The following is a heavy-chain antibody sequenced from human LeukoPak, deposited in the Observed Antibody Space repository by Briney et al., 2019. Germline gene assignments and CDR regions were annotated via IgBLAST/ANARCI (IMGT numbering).Heavy chain of an antibody. V-gene: IGHV1-46*03. CDR1: GYTFTSYY. CDR3: AKSHDLYYFDY. J-gene: IGHJ4*02. Sequence: GASVKVSCKASGYTFTSYYMHWVRQAPGQGLEWMGIINPSGGSTSYAQKFQGRVTMTRDTSISTAYMELSRLRSDDTAVYYCAKSHDLYYFDYWGQGTLVTVSS. CDR2: INPSGGST. D-gene: IGHD3-3*01.